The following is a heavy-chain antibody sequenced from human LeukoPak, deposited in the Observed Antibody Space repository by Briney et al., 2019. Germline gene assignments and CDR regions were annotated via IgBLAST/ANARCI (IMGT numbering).Heavy chain of an antibody. CDR1: GGSISSGGYY. Sequence: SETLSLTCTVSGGSISSGGYYWGWIRQPPGKGLEWIGSIYYSGSTYYNPSLKSRVTISVDTSKNQFSLKLSSVTAADTAVYYCARLSKGQLLWFGELSPNWFDPWGQGTLVTVSS. D-gene: IGHD3-10*01. V-gene: IGHV4-39*01. J-gene: IGHJ5*02. CDR3: ARLSKGQLLWFGELSPNWFDP. CDR2: IYYSGST.